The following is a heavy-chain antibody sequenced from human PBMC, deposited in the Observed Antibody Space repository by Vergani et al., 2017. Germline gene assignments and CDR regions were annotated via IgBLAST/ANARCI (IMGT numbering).Heavy chain of an antibody. D-gene: IGHD5-12*01. CDR2: IYTSGSN. J-gene: IGHJ4*02. Sequence: QVQLQEACPGLVKPSQTLSLTCTVSGGSISSGSYYWSWIRQPAGKGLEWMGRIYTSGSNNYNPSHKSRVTISVDTYKYQLSLKLRSVTAADTAVYYCARAIFPGTYSGYDYNFDYWGQGTLVTVSS. V-gene: IGHV4-61*02. CDR3: ARAIFPGTYSGYDYNFDY. CDR1: GGSISSGSYY.